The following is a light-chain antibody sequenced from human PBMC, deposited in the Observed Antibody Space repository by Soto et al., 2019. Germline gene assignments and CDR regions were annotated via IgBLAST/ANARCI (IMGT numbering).Light chain of an antibody. Sequence: QSALTQPPSVSGAPGPRVTISCTGSSSNIGAGYDVHWYQQLPGTAPKLLISGNSNRPSGVPDRFSGSKSGPSASLAITGLQAEDEADDYCQSYDSSRSDWVFGGGTKVTV. CDR1: SSNIGAGYD. CDR3: QSYDSSRSDWV. V-gene: IGLV1-40*01. J-gene: IGLJ3*02. CDR2: GNS.